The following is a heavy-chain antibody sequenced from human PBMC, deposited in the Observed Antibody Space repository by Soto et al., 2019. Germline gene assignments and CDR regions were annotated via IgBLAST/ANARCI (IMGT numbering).Heavy chain of an antibody. CDR1: GFTFSAYY. CDR2: ISSSGTSA. Sequence: QVQLEESGGGLVKPGGSLRLSCAASGFTFSAYYMSWIRQAPGKGLEYISYISSSGTSANYADSVKGRFTISRDNAKNSLYLQMNSLRAEDTAVYYCARDRGAGTGQDFDYWGQGALVTVSS. V-gene: IGHV3-11*05. D-gene: IGHD3-10*01. J-gene: IGHJ4*02. CDR3: ARDRGAGTGQDFDY.